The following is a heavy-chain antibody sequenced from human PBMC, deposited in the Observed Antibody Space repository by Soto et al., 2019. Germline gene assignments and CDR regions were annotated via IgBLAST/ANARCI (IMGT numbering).Heavy chain of an antibody. CDR1: GFMFSRYA. Sequence: QVQLVESGGRVVHPGGSLRLSCAASGFMFSRYAIHWVRQAPGKGLEWVAVISKDGSVKYYADSVRGRFSISRDKSKNTVYLGMNAMRDDDTAVFFCARSRSGAVPDSFGYWGQGTLVTVSS. D-gene: IGHD3-3*01. CDR3: ARSRSGAVPDSFGY. V-gene: IGHV3-30-3*01. J-gene: IGHJ1*01. CDR2: ISKDGSVK.